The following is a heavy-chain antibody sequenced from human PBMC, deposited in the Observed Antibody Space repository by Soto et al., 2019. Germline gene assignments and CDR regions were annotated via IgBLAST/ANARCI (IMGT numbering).Heavy chain of an antibody. CDR2: INPNSGGT. Sequence: ASVKVSCKASGYTFTGYYMHWVRQAPGQGLEWMGWINPNSGGTNYAQKFQGRVTMTRDTSISTAYMELSRLRSDDTAVYYCARELRITITRPGPDYYYYYGMDVWGQVTTVTVSS. J-gene: IGHJ6*02. CDR1: GYTFTGYY. CDR3: ARELRITITRPGPDYYYYYGMDV. V-gene: IGHV1-2*02. D-gene: IGHD3-10*01.